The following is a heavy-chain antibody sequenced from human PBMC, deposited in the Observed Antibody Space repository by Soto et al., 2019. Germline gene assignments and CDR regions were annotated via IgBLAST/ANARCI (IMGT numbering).Heavy chain of an antibody. CDR3: ARTSWLYAIGPDWFDP. Sequence: GGSLRLSCVASGFTFSDYHMTWIRQAPGKGLEWVSSISHSGSSTNYADSVKGRFTISRDNAKNSLYLQMHSLRAEDTAVYYCARTSWLYAIGPDWFDPWGKGTLVTVSS. D-gene: IGHD2-8*01. J-gene: IGHJ5*02. CDR2: ISHSGSST. CDR1: GFTFSDYH. V-gene: IGHV3-11*06.